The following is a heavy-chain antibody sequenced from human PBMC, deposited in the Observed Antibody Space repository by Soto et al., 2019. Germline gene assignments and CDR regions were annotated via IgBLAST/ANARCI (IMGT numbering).Heavy chain of an antibody. CDR1: GFTFSDYA. J-gene: IGHJ4*02. CDR3: AKGGREWLVTSDFNY. V-gene: IGHV3-30*18. Sequence: VQLVESGGGVVQPGRSLRLSCAASGFTFSDYAMHWVRQAPGKGLEWVAVVSHDGRNTHYADSVKGRFTISRDSSKNTVSLEMPSLRAEDPALYYCAKGGREWLVTSDFNYWGQGALVTVSS. D-gene: IGHD6-19*01. CDR2: VSHDGRNT.